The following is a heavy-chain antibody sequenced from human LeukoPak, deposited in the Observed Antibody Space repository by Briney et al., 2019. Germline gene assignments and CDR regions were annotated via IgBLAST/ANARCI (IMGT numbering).Heavy chain of an antibody. CDR3: AKDQNYYGSGSYYPGIDY. J-gene: IGHJ4*02. CDR1: GFTFSSYG. CDR2: ISGSGGST. Sequence: GGSLRLSCAASGFTFSSYGMSWVRQAPGKGLEWVSAISGSGGSTYYADSVKGRFTISRDNSKNTLYLQMNSLRAEDTAVYYCAKDQNYYGSGSYYPGIDYWGQGTLVTVSS. D-gene: IGHD3-10*01. V-gene: IGHV3-23*01.